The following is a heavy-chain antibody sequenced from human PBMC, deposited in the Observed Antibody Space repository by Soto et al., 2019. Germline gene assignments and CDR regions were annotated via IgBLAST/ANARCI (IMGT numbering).Heavy chain of an antibody. CDR2: ISYDGRNK. V-gene: IGHV3-30*04. CDR1: GFIFSTYA. Sequence: QVQLVESGGGVVQPGRSLRLSCAASGFIFSTYAMHWVRQAPGKGLERVTFISYDGRNKYYADSVKDRFTISRDNSKNTLYLLMNSLRTEDTAVYYCAREYDSSGYGYDAFDIWGQGTMVTVSS. CDR3: AREYDSSGYGYDAFDI. D-gene: IGHD3-22*01. J-gene: IGHJ3*02.